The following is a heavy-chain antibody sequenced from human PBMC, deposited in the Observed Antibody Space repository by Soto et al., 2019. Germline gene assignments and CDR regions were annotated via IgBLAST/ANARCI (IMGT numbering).Heavy chain of an antibody. V-gene: IGHV1-2*04. CDR3: AREEVVTTAAAGTTPYYYYGMDV. CDR2: INPNSGGT. Sequence: QVQLVQSGAEVKKPGASVKVSCKASGYTFTGYYMHWVRQAPGQGLEWMGWINPNSGGTNYAQKFQGWVTMTRDTSISTAYMELSRLRSDDTAVYYCAREEVVTTAAAGTTPYYYYGMDVWGQGTTVTVSS. CDR1: GYTFTGYY. J-gene: IGHJ6*02. D-gene: IGHD6-13*01.